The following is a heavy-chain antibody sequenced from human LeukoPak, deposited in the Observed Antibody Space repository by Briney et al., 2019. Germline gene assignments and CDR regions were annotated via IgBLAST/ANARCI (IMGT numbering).Heavy chain of an antibody. J-gene: IGHJ5*02. Sequence: GRSLSQSCAASGFTFSSYGMHGVRQAPAKGVEGVAVICYDGSNKYYADSVKGRFTISRDNSKNTLYLTMNSLRADDTAGYYCEKGGGEYGHGNWFDAWGQGTLVTVSS. CDR3: EKGGGEYGHGNWFDA. CDR2: ICYDGSNK. D-gene: IGHD2-15*01. V-gene: IGHV3-33*06. CDR1: GFTFSSYG.